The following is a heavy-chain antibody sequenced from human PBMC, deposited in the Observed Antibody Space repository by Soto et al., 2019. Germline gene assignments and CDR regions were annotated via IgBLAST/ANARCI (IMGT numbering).Heavy chain of an antibody. J-gene: IGHJ5*02. Sequence: GGSLRLSCAASGFTLSRHTMNWVRQAPGKGLEWVSFIGSRTSDIYYADSVKGRFTISRDNSNSTVYLELNNLSAEDRAVYHCAKNQGVELVPLATVDWFDPWGQGSVVTFSS. CDR1: GFTLSRHT. V-gene: IGHV3-21*04. CDR2: IGSRTSDI. D-gene: IGHD1-26*01. CDR3: AKNQGVELVPLATVDWFDP.